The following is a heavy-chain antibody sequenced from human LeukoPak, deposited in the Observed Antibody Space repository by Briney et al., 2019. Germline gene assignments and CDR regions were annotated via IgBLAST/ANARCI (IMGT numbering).Heavy chain of an antibody. CDR3: AKGLVPAAIRVVGY. Sequence: GGSLRLSCAASGFTFSSYAMSWVRQAPGKGLEWVSAISASGGSTYYADSVKGRFTISRDNSQNTLYLQVNSLRVEDTAVYYCAKGLVPAAIRVVGYWGQGTLVTVSS. V-gene: IGHV3-23*01. CDR2: ISASGGST. D-gene: IGHD2-2*01. J-gene: IGHJ4*02. CDR1: GFTFSSYA.